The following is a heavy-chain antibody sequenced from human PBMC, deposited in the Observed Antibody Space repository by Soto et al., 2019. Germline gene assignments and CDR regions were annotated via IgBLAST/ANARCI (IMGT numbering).Heavy chain of an antibody. CDR3: ARSVRYFDWLSKWFDP. D-gene: IGHD3-9*01. CDR2: IYYSGST. V-gene: IGHV4-39*01. CDR1: GCSISSSSYY. J-gene: IGHJ5*02. Sequence: SETLSLTCTVSGCSISSSSYYWGWIRQPPGKGLEWIGSIYYSGSTYYNPSLKSRVTISVDTSKNQFSLKLSSVTAADTAVYYCARSVRYFDWLSKWFDPWGQGTLVTVSS.